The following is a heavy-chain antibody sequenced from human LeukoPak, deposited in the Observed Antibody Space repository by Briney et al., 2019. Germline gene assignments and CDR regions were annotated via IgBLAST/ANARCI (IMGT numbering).Heavy chain of an antibody. CDR3: AVNSTKHGSDI. Sequence: SETLSLTCTVSGGSISSYYWSWIRQPPGKGLEWIGSIYYSGSTNYKPSLKSRVTISVDTSKNQFSLRLSSVTAADTAVYYCAVNSTKHGSDIWGQGTVVTVSS. D-gene: IGHD5/OR15-5a*01. V-gene: IGHV4-59*08. J-gene: IGHJ3*02. CDR1: GGSISSYY. CDR2: IYYSGST.